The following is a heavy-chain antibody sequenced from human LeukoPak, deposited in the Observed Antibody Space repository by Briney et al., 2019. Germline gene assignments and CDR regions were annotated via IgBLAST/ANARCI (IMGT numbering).Heavy chain of an antibody. CDR2: IYYSGTT. J-gene: IGHJ3*02. D-gene: IGHD3-3*01. CDR1: GDSITSRTYY. V-gene: IGHV4-39*01. Sequence: PSETLSLTCTVTGDSITSRTYYWAWIRQPAGQGLEWIGTIYYSGTTYYNPSLKSRVTISLDTSSNQLSLGLTSVIAMDTAIYYCARHRYYDSWIHTGAFDIWGHGTTVTVSS. CDR3: ARHRYYDSWIHTGAFDI.